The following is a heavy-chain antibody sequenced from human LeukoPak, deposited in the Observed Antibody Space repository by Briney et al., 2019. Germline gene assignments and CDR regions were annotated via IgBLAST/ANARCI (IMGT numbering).Heavy chain of an antibody. Sequence: SVKVSCKASGGTFSSYAISWVRQAPGQGLEWMGGIIPIFGTANYAQKFQGRVTITADESTSTAYMELSSLRSEDAAVYYCARERAAAGHLWGQGTLVTVSS. CDR1: GGTFSSYA. D-gene: IGHD6-13*01. CDR2: IIPIFGTA. J-gene: IGHJ4*02. CDR3: ARERAAAGHL. V-gene: IGHV1-69*13.